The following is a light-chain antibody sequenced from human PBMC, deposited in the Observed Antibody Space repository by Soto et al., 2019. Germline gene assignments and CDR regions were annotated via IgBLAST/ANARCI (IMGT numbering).Light chain of an antibody. CDR1: QTFKNY. CDR2: AAS. V-gene: IGKV1-39*01. CDR3: QQSYLSLQS. Sequence: DDQMTQSPSSLSAAVGDTVTITCRAGQTFKNYLNWYQHKTGKAPKLLIYAASSLQSGVPPRFSASASGTDFTLTITNLQPEDFATYYCQQSYLSLQSFGQGTKLQI. J-gene: IGKJ2*03.